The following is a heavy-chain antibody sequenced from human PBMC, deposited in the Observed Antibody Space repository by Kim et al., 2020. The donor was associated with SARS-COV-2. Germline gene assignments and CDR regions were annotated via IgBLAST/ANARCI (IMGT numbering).Heavy chain of an antibody. CDR3: ARDVGYYGSGRDPFDY. CDR1: GFTFSSCS. CDR2: ISSSSSYI. V-gene: IGHV3-21*01. D-gene: IGHD3-10*01. J-gene: IGHJ4*02. Sequence: GGSLRLSCAASGFTFSSCSMNWVRQAPGKGLEWVSSISSSSSYIYYADSVKGRFTISRDNDKNSLYLQMNSLRAEDTAVYYCARDVGYYGSGRDPFDYWGQGTLVTVSS.